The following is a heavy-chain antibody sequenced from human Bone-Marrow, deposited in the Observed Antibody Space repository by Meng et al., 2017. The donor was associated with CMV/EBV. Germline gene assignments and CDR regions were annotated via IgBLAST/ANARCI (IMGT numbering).Heavy chain of an antibody. J-gene: IGHJ3*02. CDR3: ARECGDLGYCSSTSCWNDAFDI. Sequence: GESLKISCAASAFTVSNNYMSWIRQAPGKGLEWVSYISSSGSTIYYADSVKGRFTISRDNAKNSLYLQMNSLRAEDTAVYYCARECGDLGYCSSTSCWNDAFDIWGQGTMVTVSS. V-gene: IGHV3-11*04. CDR1: AFTVSNNY. D-gene: IGHD2-2*01. CDR2: ISSSGSTI.